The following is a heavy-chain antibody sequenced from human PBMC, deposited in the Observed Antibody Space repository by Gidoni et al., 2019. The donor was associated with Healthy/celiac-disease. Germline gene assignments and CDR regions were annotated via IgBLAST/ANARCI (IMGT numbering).Heavy chain of an antibody. D-gene: IGHD3-9*01. J-gene: IGHJ4*02. CDR2: IYYSGST. Sequence: QVQLQESGPGLVKPSETLSLTCTASGGSVSSGSYYWSWIRQPPGKGLEWIGYIYYSGSTNYNPSLKSRVTISGDTSKNQFSLKLSSVTAADTAVYYCARDRLGMGYWGQGTLVTVSS. V-gene: IGHV4-61*01. CDR1: GGSVSSGSYY. CDR3: ARDRLGMGY.